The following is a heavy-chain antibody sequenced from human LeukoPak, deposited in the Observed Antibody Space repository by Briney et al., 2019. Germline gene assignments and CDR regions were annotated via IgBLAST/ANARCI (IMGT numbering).Heavy chain of an antibody. CDR2: IYSGGST. Sequence: GALRLSCAASGFTVSSNYMSWVRQAPGKGLGWVSVIYSGGSTYYADSVKGRFTISRDNSKNTLYLQMNSLRAEDTAVYYCARESYSSSCVDYWGQGTLVTVSS. CDR1: GFTVSSNY. CDR3: ARESYSSSCVDY. V-gene: IGHV3-53*01. J-gene: IGHJ4*02. D-gene: IGHD6-13*01.